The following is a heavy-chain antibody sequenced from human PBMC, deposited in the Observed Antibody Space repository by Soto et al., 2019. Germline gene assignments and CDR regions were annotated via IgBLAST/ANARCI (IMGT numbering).Heavy chain of an antibody. V-gene: IGHV3-7*05. Sequence: EVQLVESGGDLVQPGGSLRVSCAASGFTINNHWLTWVRQAPGKALEWVANINRDGSEKSYLDSVRGRFIISRDNAKHSLDLQMHTPGAEDTAFVFCAGGHEGMGVWGQGTTVTVSS. J-gene: IGHJ6*02. CDR1: GFTINNHW. CDR2: INRDGSEK. CDR3: AGGHEGMGV.